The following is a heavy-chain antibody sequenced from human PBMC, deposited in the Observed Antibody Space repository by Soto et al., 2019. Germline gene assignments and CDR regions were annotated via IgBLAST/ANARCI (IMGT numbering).Heavy chain of an antibody. CDR1: GGSISSGGYY. J-gene: IGHJ5*02. CDR3: AKGGRPWDLTGGSSWFDP. V-gene: IGHV4-31*03. Sequence: SQTLSLTCTVSGGSISSGGYYWSWIRQHPGKGLEWIGYIYYSGSTYYNPSLKSRVTISVDTSKNQFSLKLSSVTAADTAVYYCAKGGRPWDLTGGSSWFDPWGQGTLVTVSS. D-gene: IGHD7-27*01. CDR2: IYYSGST.